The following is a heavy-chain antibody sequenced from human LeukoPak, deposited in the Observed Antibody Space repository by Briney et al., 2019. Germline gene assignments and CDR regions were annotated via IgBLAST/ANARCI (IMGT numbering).Heavy chain of an antibody. CDR3: ARGQGDYGDYHGAFDI. CDR1: GGSISSYY. J-gene: IGHJ3*02. Sequence: SETLSLTCTVSGGSISSYYWSWIRQPPGKGLEWIGEINHSGSTNYNPSLKSRVTISVDTSKNQFSLKLSSVTAADTAVYYCARGQGDYGDYHGAFDIWGQGTMVTVSS. CDR2: INHSGST. D-gene: IGHD4-17*01. V-gene: IGHV4-34*01.